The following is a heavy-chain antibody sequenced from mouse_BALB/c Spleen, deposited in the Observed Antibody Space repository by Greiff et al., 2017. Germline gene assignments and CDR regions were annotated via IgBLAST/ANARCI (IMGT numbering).Heavy chain of an antibody. J-gene: IGHJ2*01. CDR2: ISSGGST. Sequence: EVMLVESGGGLVKPGGSLKLSCAASGFTFSSYAMSWVRQTPEKRLEWVASISSGGSTYYPDSVKGRFTISRDNARNIRYLQMSSLRSEDTAMYYCAREMYYYGSSYTGHFDDGGEGTTRTVAS. D-gene: IGHD1-1*01. CDR3: AREMYYYGSSYTGHFDD. CDR1: GFTFSSYA. V-gene: IGHV5-6-5*01.